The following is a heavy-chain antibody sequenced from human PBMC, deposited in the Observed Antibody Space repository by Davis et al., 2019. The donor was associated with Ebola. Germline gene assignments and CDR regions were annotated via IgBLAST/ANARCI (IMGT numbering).Heavy chain of an antibody. J-gene: IGHJ6*02. CDR2: IKQDGSEK. CDR1: GFTVSSNY. D-gene: IGHD3-3*01. Sequence: GESLKISCAASGFTVSSNYMSWVRQAPGKGLEWVANIKQDGSEKYYVDSVKGRFTISRDNAKNSLYLQMNSLRAEDTALYHCARLMGRITIFGGGMDVWGQGTTVTVSS. CDR3: ARLMGRITIFGGGMDV. V-gene: IGHV3-7*03.